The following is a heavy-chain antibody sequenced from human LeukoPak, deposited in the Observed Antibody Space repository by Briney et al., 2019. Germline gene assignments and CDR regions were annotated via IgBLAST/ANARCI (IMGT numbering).Heavy chain of an antibody. Sequence: PSETLSLTCTVSGGSINISSHHWGWIRQPPGKGLEWIGSIYYSGSTSYNPSLKSRVTISVDTSKNQFSLKLSSVTAADTAVYYCARGEDTTMLYLSPNNAFDIWGQGTMVTVSS. CDR2: IYYSGST. CDR3: ARGEDTTMLYLSPNNAFDI. D-gene: IGHD5-18*01. CDR1: GGSINISSHH. V-gene: IGHV4-39*07. J-gene: IGHJ3*02.